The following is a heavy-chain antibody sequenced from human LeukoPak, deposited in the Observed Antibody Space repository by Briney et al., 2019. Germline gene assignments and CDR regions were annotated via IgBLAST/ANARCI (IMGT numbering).Heavy chain of an antibody. V-gene: IGHV5-51*01. CDR3: ARLRAINRVTRGAFDY. D-gene: IGHD4-23*01. CDR1: GYSFTSYW. J-gene: IGHJ4*02. Sequence: GESLKISCKGSGYSFTSYWIGWVRQMPGKGLEWMGIIYPGDSDTRYSPSFQGQVTISADKSISTAYLQWSSLKASDTAMYYCARLRAINRVTRGAFDYWGQGTLVTVSS. CDR2: IYPGDSDT.